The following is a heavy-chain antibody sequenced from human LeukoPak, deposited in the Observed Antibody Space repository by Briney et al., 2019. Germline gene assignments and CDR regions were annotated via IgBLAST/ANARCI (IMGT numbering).Heavy chain of an antibody. CDR2: INTDGSST. Sequence: GGSLRLSCAASGFTFSVCWMHWVRQGPGKGLVWVSRINTDGSSTTYADSVKGRFTISRDNAKNTLYLQMNSLSAEDTAVYYCARGYSSSYRIDYWGQGTLVTVSS. D-gene: IGHD6-6*01. CDR3: ARGYSSSYRIDY. J-gene: IGHJ4*02. CDR1: GFTFSVCW. V-gene: IGHV3-74*01.